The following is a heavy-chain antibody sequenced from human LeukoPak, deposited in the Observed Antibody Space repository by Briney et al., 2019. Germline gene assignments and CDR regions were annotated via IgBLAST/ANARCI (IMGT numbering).Heavy chain of an antibody. J-gene: IGHJ4*02. V-gene: IGHV4-39*07. CDR2: IYYTGST. CDR3: ARGQWELPD. CDR1: GGSVSSTIYY. D-gene: IGHD1-26*01. Sequence: SETLSLTCTVSGGSVSSTIYYWGWIRQSPGKGLEWIGSIYYTGSTSYNPSLKTRVTISLDTSKNQFSLKLSSVTAADTAVYYCARGQWELPDWGQGTLVTVSS.